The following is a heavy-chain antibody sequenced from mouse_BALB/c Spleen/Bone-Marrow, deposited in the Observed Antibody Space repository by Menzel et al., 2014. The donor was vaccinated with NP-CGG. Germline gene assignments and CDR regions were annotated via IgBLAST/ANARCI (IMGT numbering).Heavy chain of an antibody. J-gene: IGHJ3*01. Sequence: DVMLVESGGGLVKPGGSLKLSCAASGFTFSSYGMSWVRQTPEKRLEWAATISGGGSYTYYPDSVKGRFTIYRDNAKNILCLQMSCLRSEGTALYYCARLCYDYDGGTYWGQGTLVTVSA. CDR3: ARLCYDYDGGTY. D-gene: IGHD2-4*01. V-gene: IGHV5-9-2*01. CDR1: GFTFSSYG. CDR2: ISGGGSYT.